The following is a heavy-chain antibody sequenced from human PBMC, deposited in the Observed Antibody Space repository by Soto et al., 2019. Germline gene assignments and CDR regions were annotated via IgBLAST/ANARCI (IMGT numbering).Heavy chain of an antibody. CDR3: AANVDTAMAYYYYYYGMDV. CDR2: IYYSGST. V-gene: IGHV4-39*01. Sequence: WIRQPPGKGLEWIGSIYYSGSTYHNPSLKSRVTISVDTSKNQFSLKLSSVTAADTAVYYCAANVDTAMAYYYYYYGMDVWGQGTTVTVSS. J-gene: IGHJ6*02. D-gene: IGHD5-18*01.